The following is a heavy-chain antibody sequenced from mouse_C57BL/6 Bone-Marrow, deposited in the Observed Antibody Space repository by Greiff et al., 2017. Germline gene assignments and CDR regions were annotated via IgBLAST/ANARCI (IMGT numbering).Heavy chain of an antibody. CDR3: AREDYGSTFDV. Sequence: QVQLQQSGAELVKPGASVKLSCKASGYTFTSYWMQWVKQRPGQGLEWIGEIDPSDSYTNYNQQFKGKATLTVDTSSSTAYMQLSSLTSEDSAVYYCAREDYGSTFDVWGTGTTVTVSS. D-gene: IGHD1-1*01. CDR2: IDPSDSYT. CDR1: GYTFTSYW. J-gene: IGHJ1*03. V-gene: IGHV1-50*01.